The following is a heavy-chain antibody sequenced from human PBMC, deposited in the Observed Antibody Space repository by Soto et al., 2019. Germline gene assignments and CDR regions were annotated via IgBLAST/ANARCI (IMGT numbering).Heavy chain of an antibody. D-gene: IGHD3-9*01. CDR2: MNPNSGNT. CDR3: ASLTGYYAPYAFDI. Sequence: RASVKVSCKASGYTFTSYDINWVRQATGQGLEWMGWMNPNSGNTGYAQKFQGRVTMTRNTSISTAYMELSSLRSEDTAVYYCASLTGYYAPYAFDIWGQGTMVTVSS. V-gene: IGHV1-8*01. CDR1: GYTFTSYD. J-gene: IGHJ3*02.